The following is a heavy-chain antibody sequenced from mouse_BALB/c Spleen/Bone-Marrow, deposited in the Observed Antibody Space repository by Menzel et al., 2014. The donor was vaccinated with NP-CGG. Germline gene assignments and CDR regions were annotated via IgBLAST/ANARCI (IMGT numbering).Heavy chain of an antibody. D-gene: IGHD1-1*01. CDR3: ARDRYYGYAMDY. Sequence: EVQGVESGGGLVQPGGSLKLSCAASRFTFSSYGMSWVRQTPDKRLELVATINSNGGSTYYPDSVKGRFTISRDNAKNTLYLQMSSLKSEDTAMYYRARDRYYGYAMDYWGQGTSVTVSS. CDR2: INSNGGST. J-gene: IGHJ4*01. CDR1: RFTFSSYG. V-gene: IGHV5-6-3*01.